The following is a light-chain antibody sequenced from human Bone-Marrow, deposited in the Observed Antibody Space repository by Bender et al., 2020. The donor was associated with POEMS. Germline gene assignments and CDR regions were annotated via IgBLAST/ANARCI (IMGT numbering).Light chain of an antibody. CDR1: KLGDKY. CDR2: QDR. J-gene: IGLJ2*01. Sequence: SYDLTQPPSVSVSPGQTASITCSGDKLGDKYACWYQQKPGQSPVLVIYQDRKRPSGIPERFSGSNSGNTATLTISGTQAMDEADYYCQAWDRSPADVVFGGGTKLTVL. V-gene: IGLV3-1*01. CDR3: QAWDRSPADVV.